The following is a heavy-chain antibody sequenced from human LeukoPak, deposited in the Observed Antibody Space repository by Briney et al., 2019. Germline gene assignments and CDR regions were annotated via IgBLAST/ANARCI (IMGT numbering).Heavy chain of an antibody. CDR1: GFTFSNYA. J-gene: IGHJ6*02. D-gene: IGHD6-13*01. CDR3: AKPPKAAAGKKYYYYGMDV. CDR2: ISGSGGST. Sequence: GGSLRLSCAASGFTFSNYAMSWVRQAPGKGLEWVSAISGSGGSTYYADSVKGRFTISRDNSKNTLYLQMNSLRAEDTAVYYCAKPPKAAAGKKYYYYGMDVWGQGTTVTVSS. V-gene: IGHV3-23*01.